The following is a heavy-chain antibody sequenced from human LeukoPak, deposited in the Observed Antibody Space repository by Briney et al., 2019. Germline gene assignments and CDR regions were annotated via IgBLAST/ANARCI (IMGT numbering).Heavy chain of an antibody. D-gene: IGHD3-10*01. J-gene: IGHJ4*02. CDR1: GFTFSSYS. CDR3: ARDSDLYYYGSGKS. V-gene: IGHV3-21*01. CDR2: ISSSSSYI. Sequence: GGSLRLSCAASGFTFSSYSMNWVRQAPGKGLEWVSSISSSSSYIYYADSVKGRFTISRDNAKNSLYLQMNSLRAEDTAVYYCARDSDLYYYGSGKSWGQGTLVTVSS.